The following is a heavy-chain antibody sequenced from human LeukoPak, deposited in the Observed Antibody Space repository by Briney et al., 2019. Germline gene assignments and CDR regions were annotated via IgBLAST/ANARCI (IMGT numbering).Heavy chain of an antibody. CDR3: AKSSGYYDPYYFDY. D-gene: IGHD3-22*01. CDR2: ISWNSGSV. CDR1: GFTFAGYA. Sequence: PGRSLRLSCATSGFTFAGYAIHWVRQGPGKGLVWVSGISWNSGSVGYADSVKGRFTITRDNAKNSLFLEMNSLRAEDTALYYCAKSSGYYDPYYFDYWGQGTLVTVSS. J-gene: IGHJ4*02. V-gene: IGHV3-9*01.